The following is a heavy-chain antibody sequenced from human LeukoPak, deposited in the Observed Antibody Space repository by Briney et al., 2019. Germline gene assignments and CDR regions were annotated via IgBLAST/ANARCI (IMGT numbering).Heavy chain of an antibody. CDR1: GVTFSSYA. Sequence: GGSLRLSCAASGVTFSSYAMTWVRQAPGKGLEWVSGISGNGGSTYYADSVKGRFTISRDNSKNTLYLLMNSLRAEDTAAYYCAKDRGRYFDWLYDFWGQGTLVTVSS. CDR2: ISGNGGST. CDR3: AKDRGRYFDWLYDF. D-gene: IGHD3-9*01. V-gene: IGHV3-23*01. J-gene: IGHJ4*02.